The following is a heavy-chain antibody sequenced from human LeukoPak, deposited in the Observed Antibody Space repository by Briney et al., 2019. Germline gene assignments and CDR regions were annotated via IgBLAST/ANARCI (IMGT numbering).Heavy chain of an antibody. Sequence: GGSLRLSCAASGFTFSSYAMSWVRQAPGKGLEWVSAISGSGGSPYYADSVKGRFTISRDNSKNTLYLQMNSLRAEDTAVYYCAKDVKAEYYDILTGYYDCWGQGTLVTVSS. J-gene: IGHJ4*02. CDR2: ISGSGGSP. D-gene: IGHD3-9*01. CDR3: AKDVKAEYYDILTGYYDC. CDR1: GFTFSSYA. V-gene: IGHV3-23*01.